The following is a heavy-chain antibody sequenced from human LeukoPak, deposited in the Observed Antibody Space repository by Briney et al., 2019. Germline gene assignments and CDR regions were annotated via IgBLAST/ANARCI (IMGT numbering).Heavy chain of an antibody. V-gene: IGHV4-61*02. Sequence: SETLSLTCTVSGGSISSGSYFWSWIRQPAGKGLEWIGRIYTSGSTNYNPSLKSRVTISVDTSKNQFSLKLSSVTAADTAVYYCAKLPAAPYYYYYMDVWGKGTTVTVSS. D-gene: IGHD2-2*01. J-gene: IGHJ6*03. CDR2: IYTSGST. CDR1: GGSISSGSYF. CDR3: AKLPAAPYYYYYMDV.